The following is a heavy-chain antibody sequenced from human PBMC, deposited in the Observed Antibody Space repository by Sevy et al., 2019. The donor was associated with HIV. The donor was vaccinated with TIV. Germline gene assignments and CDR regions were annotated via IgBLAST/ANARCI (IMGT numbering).Heavy chain of an antibody. Sequence: GGSLRLSCAASGFXFNNYWMTWVRQAPGKGLEWVANIKQDGSDKYYMESVKGRFNISRDNTKNSLYLQLNSLRAEDTAVYYCARSWXXXGXMGXXGQGTLVTVSS. CDR2: IKQDGSDK. CDR1: GFXFNNYW. CDR3: ARSWXXXGXMGX. V-gene: IGHV3-7*03. J-gene: IGHJ4*02. D-gene: IGHD1-26*01.